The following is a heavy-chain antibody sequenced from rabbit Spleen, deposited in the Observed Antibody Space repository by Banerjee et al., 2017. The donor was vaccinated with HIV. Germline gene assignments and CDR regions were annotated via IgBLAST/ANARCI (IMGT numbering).Heavy chain of an antibody. D-gene: IGHD1-1*01. CDR2: IDSSSGST. CDR3: ARNYVNAFDP. V-gene: IGHV1S45*01. J-gene: IGHJ2*01. CDR1: GFDFSRTG. Sequence: LEESGGGLVQPEGSLKLSCKASGFDFSRTGVSWVRQAPGKGLELIACIDSSSGSTDYASWVNGRFTISKTSSTTVTLQMTSLTAADTATYFCARNYVNAFDPWGPGTLVTVS.